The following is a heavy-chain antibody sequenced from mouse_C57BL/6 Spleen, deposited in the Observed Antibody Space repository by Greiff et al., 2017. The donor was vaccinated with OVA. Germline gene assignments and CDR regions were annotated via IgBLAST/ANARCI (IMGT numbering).Heavy chain of an antibody. CDR1: GYSFTGYY. D-gene: IGHD1-1*01. CDR3: ARAFPYYGSSYYYAMDY. Sequence: EVKLQQSGPELVKPGASVKISCKASGYSFTGYYMNWVKQSPEKSLEWIGEINPSTGGTTYNRKFKAKATLTVDKSSSTAYMQLKSLTSEDSAVYYCARAFPYYGSSYYYAMDYWGQGTSVTVSS. J-gene: IGHJ4*01. V-gene: IGHV1-42*01. CDR2: INPSTGGT.